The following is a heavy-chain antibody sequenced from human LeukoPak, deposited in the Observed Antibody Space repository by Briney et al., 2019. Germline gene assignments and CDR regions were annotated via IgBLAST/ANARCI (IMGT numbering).Heavy chain of an antibody. CDR2: ISGSGGST. V-gene: IGHV3-23*01. D-gene: IGHD2-2*01. CDR1: GFTFSSYA. Sequence: GGSLKLSCAASGFTFSSYAMSWVRQAPGKGLEWVSAISGSGGSTYYADSVKGRFTISRDNSKNTLYLQMNSLRAEDTAVYYCAKSIVVVPAATTYWGQGTLVTVSS. CDR3: AKSIVVVPAATTY. J-gene: IGHJ4*02.